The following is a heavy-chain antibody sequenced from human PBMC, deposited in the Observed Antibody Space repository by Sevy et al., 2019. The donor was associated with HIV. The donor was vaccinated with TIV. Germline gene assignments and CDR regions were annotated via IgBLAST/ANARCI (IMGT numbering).Heavy chain of an antibody. D-gene: IGHD6-6*01. CDR2: ISSSGNDI. V-gene: IGHV3-21*01. CDR1: GFIFSNYN. Sequence: GGSRRLSCAASGFIFSNYNMNWVRQAPGKGLEWVSSISSSGNDIYYADSVKGRFTISRDNAKNSLYLQMNSLRAEDTAVYYCARKMEQLVPDYWGQGTLVTVSS. J-gene: IGHJ4*02. CDR3: ARKMEQLVPDY.